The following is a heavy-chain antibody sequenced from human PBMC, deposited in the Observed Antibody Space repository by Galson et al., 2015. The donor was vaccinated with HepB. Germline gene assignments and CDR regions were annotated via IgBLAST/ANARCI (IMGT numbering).Heavy chain of an antibody. J-gene: IGHJ4*02. CDR2: IRSKASGGTT. V-gene: IGHV3-49*04. CDR1: GFTSSSYA. D-gene: IGHD5-12*01. CDR3: TRDRKGGYGPFDY. Sequence: SLRLSCAASGFTSSSYAMSWVRQAPGKGLEWVGFIRSKASGGTTEYAASVKGRFTISRDDSKSIAYLQMNSLKTEDTAVYYCTRDRKGGYGPFDYWGQGTLVTVSS.